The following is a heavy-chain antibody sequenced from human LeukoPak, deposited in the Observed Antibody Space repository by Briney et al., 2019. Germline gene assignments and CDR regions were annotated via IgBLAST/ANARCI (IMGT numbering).Heavy chain of an antibody. CDR1: GFTFSSYS. CDR3: ARDGSGRVPEMSAPDY. J-gene: IGHJ4*02. Sequence: GGSLRLSCAASGFTFSSYSMNWVRRAPGKGLEWVSYIRSSSSTIYYADSVKGRFTISRDNAKNSLYLQMNSLRAEDTAVYYCARDGSGRVPEMSAPDYWGQGTLVTVSS. V-gene: IGHV3-48*01. CDR2: IRSSSSTI. D-gene: IGHD3-10*01.